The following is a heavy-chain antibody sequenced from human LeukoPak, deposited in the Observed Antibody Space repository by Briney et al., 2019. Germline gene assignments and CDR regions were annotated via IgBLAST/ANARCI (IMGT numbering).Heavy chain of an antibody. Sequence: KASETLSLTCAVYGGSFSGYYWSWLRQPPGKGLEWSGEINHSGSTNYNASLKSRVTISVDTSKNQFSLKLSSVTAADTAVYYCARGGRRGPYSSSYGNFDYWGQGTLVTVSS. CDR2: INHSGST. V-gene: IGHV4-34*01. CDR3: ARGGRRGPYSSSYGNFDY. J-gene: IGHJ4*02. D-gene: IGHD6-6*01. CDR1: GGSFSGYY.